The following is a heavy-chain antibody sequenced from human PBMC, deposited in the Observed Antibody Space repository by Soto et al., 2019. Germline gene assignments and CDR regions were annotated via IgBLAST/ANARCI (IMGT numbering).Heavy chain of an antibody. CDR3: ARAGRVTSGYSHGPYYYYYGMDV. D-gene: IGHD5-18*01. J-gene: IGHJ6*02. CDR1: GYTFTSYG. CDR2: ISAYNGNT. Sequence: ASAKVSCKASGYTFTSYGISWVRQAPGQGLEWMGWISAYNGNTNYAQKLQGRVTMTTDTSTSTAYMELRSLRSDDTAVYYCARAGRVTSGYSHGPYYYYYGMDVWGQGTTVTVSS. V-gene: IGHV1-18*01.